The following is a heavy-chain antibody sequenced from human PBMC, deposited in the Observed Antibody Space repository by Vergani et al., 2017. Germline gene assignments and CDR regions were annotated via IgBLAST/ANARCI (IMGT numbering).Heavy chain of an antibody. J-gene: IGHJ6*03. V-gene: IGHV3-33*01. Sequence: QVQLVESGGGVVQPVRSLRLSCTSSGFTFSTYSMHWVRQAPGTGLEWVAIIYYDGSKKYYADSVKGRFTISRDNSRNTLDLLMSSLRAEDTAIYYCVREGSYCGSTTCRNPSYVYYYHMDVWGEGTTVTVSS. CDR2: IYYDGSKK. CDR1: GFTFSTYS. D-gene: IGHD2-21*01. CDR3: VREGSYCGSTTCRNPSYVYYYHMDV.